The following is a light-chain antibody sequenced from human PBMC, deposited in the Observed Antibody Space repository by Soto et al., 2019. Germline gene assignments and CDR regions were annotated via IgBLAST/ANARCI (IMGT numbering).Light chain of an antibody. CDR3: AAWDDSLNVL. CDR1: NSNIGSNA. Sequence: QPVLTQPPSTSGTPGQRVTISCSGGNSNIGSNAVNWYQQLPGAAPKLLIYNDNQRPSGVPDRFSGSKSGTSASLAISGLQSEDEADYYCAAWDDSLNVLFGGGTKLTVL. CDR2: NDN. V-gene: IGLV1-44*01. J-gene: IGLJ2*01.